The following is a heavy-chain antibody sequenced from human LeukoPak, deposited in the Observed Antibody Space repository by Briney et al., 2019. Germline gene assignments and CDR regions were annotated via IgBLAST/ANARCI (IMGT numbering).Heavy chain of an antibody. V-gene: IGHV3-23*01. CDR1: GFSVSTSG. CDR2: ISVEGESA. Sequence: RGGSLRLSCTVSGFSVSTSGMSWGRQAQGKGLQTISAISVEGESAYYADSVKGRFTISRDNSKNTLYLQMNSLRVEDTAVYFCAQGYGNGWYPHWGQGSLVSVSS. CDR3: AQGYGNGWYPH. D-gene: IGHD6-19*01. J-gene: IGHJ4*02.